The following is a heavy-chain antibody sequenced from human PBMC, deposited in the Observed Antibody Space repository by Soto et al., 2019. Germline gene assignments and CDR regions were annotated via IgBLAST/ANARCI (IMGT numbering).Heavy chain of an antibody. V-gene: IGHV4-34*01. CDR1: GGSFSGYY. Sequence: PSETLSLTCAVYGGSFSGYYWSWIRQPPGKGLEWIGEINHSGSTNYNPSLKSRVTISVDTSKNQFSLKLSSVTAADTAVYYCARGGAYCGGDCYSDWFDPWGQGTLVTVSS. J-gene: IGHJ5*02. CDR3: ARGGAYCGGDCYSDWFDP. CDR2: INHSGST. D-gene: IGHD2-21*02.